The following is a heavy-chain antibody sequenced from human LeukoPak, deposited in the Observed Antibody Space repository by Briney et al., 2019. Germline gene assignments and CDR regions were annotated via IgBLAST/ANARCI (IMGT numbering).Heavy chain of an antibody. CDR2: IHDGGST. J-gene: IGHJ5*02. CDR1: GGSISSGGYS. V-gene: IGHV4-30-4*07. CDR3: ARVVAAAGNNWFDP. D-gene: IGHD6-13*01. Sequence: PSETLSLTCAVSGGSISSGGYSWSWIRQTPGKGLEWIAYIHDGGSTYYNPSLKSRVSISIDTSKDQFSLKLNSVTAADTGVYYCARVVAAAGNNWFDPWGQGTLVTVSS.